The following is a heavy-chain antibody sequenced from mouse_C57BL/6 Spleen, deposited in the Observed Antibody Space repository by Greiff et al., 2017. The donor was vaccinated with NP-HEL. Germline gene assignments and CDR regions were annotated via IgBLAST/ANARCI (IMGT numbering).Heavy chain of an antibody. Sequence: VQLQQPGAELVKPGASVKLSCKASGYTFTSYWMHWVKQRPGQGLEWIGMIHPNSGSTNYNEKFKSKATLTVDKSSSTAYMQLSSLTSEDSAVYYCARLGYGYYAMDYWGQGTSVTVSS. CDR1: GYTFTSYW. V-gene: IGHV1-64*01. J-gene: IGHJ4*01. CDR3: ARLGYGYYAMDY. CDR2: IHPNSGST. D-gene: IGHD2-2*01.